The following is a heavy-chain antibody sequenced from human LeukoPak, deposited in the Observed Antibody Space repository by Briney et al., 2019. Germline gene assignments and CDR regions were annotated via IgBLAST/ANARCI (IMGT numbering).Heavy chain of an antibody. V-gene: IGHV3-23*01. CDR3: AKCARVDWLPIDY. CDR1: GFTFSSYS. CDR2: ISGSGGST. D-gene: IGHD3-9*01. J-gene: IGHJ4*02. Sequence: GGSLRLSCAASGFTFSSYSMNWVRQAPGKGLEWVSGISGSGGSTYYAASVKGRFTISRDNSKNTLYLQMNSLRAEDTAVYYCAKCARVDWLPIDYWGQGTLVTVSS.